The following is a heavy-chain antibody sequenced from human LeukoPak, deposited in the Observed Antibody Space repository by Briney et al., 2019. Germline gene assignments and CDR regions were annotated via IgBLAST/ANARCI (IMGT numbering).Heavy chain of an antibody. V-gene: IGHV5-51*01. Sequence: GESLKISCKGSGHSFTSYWIGWVRQMPGKGLEWMGIIYPGDSDTRYRPAFQGQVTISADKSISTAYLQWSSLKASDTAMYYCAKSHSGYYFDYWGQGTLVTVSS. CDR2: IYPGDSDT. CDR3: AKSHSGYYFDY. CDR1: GHSFTSYW. D-gene: IGHD3-22*01. J-gene: IGHJ4*02.